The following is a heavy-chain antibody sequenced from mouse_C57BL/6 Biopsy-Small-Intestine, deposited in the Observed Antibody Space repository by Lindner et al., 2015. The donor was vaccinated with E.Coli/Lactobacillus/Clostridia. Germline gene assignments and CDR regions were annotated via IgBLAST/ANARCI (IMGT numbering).Heavy chain of an antibody. CDR2: ILPGSGNI. Sequence: VQLQESGSDLMKPGASVQLSCKASGYTFTGYWIEWVKQRPGHGLEWIGEILPGSGNIYSNEKFRDKATFTADTSSNTAYMQLSSLSTEDSAIYYCARYGILRDAMDFWGQGTSVTVSS. J-gene: IGHJ4*01. V-gene: IGHV1-9*01. CDR1: GYTFTGYW. CDR3: ARYGILRDAMDF. D-gene: IGHD1-1*01.